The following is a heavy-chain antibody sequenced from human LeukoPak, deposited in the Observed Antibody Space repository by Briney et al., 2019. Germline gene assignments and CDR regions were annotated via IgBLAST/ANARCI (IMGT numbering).Heavy chain of an antibody. D-gene: IGHD3-10*01. CDR1: GGSISSSNW. V-gene: IGHV4-4*02. CDR3: ARDLLLASTWDV. Sequence: SGTLSLTCAVSGGSISSSNWWSWVRQPPGKGLEWIGEIYHSGSTNYNPSLKSRATISVDKSKNQFSLKLSSVTAADTAVYYCARDLLLASTWDVWGKGTTVTVSS. CDR2: IYHSGST. J-gene: IGHJ6*04.